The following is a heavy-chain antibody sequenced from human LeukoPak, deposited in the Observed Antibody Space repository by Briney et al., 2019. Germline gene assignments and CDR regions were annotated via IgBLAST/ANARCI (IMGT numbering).Heavy chain of an antibody. Sequence: SETLSLTCTVSGVSITSYYWSWIRQPPGKGLEWIGYIDYSGSTSHNPSLKSRVTMSVDASKSQVSLKLSSVTAADTAIYYCARSKDGYRQGPFDHWGQGTLVTVSS. CDR1: GVSITSYY. CDR2: IDYSGST. D-gene: IGHD5-24*01. CDR3: ARSKDGYRQGPFDH. J-gene: IGHJ4*02. V-gene: IGHV4-59*01.